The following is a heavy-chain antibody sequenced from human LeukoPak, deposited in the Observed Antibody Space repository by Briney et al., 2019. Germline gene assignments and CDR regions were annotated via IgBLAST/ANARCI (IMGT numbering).Heavy chain of an antibody. CDR2: ISASGHYT. Sequence: GGSLRLSCEVSGFTFGNSAMSWVRQAPGKGLEWISGISASGHYTYTADSLKGRFTISRDNSKNTLYLQMNSLRAEDTALYYRAKDGSWGDYYFYFYIDVWGKGTTVTVSS. D-gene: IGHD3-16*01. CDR3: AKDGSWGDYYFYFYIDV. J-gene: IGHJ6*03. CDR1: GFTFGNSA. V-gene: IGHV3-23*01.